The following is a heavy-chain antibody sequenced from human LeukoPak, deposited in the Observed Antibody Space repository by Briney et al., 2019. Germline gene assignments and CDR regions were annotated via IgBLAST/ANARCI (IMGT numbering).Heavy chain of an antibody. J-gene: IGHJ4*02. D-gene: IGHD2-15*01. CDR2: MSSCSRYI. CDR1: GFRFSIYA. Sequence: SGVSLRLSCTASGFRFSIYAMTWVRRSPGKAVEWISSMSSCSRYIYYADSVRGRFTISRDNTKNSLYLLMNNLRAEDTAIYYCARDRPTGASRVFVVQWGQGTPVTVSS. CDR3: ARDRPTGASRVFVVQ. V-gene: IGHV3-21*06.